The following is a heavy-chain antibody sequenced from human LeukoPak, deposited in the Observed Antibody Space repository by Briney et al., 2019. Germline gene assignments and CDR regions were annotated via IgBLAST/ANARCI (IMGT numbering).Heavy chain of an antibody. D-gene: IGHD6-19*01. CDR2: ISSSSSYI. CDR1: GFTFSSYS. V-gene: IGHV3-21*01. J-gene: IGHJ2*01. Sequence: PGGSLRLSCAASGFTFSSYSMNWVRQAPGKGLEWVSSISSSSSYIYYADSVKGRFTISRDNAKNSLYLQMNSLRAEDTAVYYCATPFPLIAVAGIKTQGYFDLWGRGTLVTVSS. CDR3: ATPFPLIAVAGIKTQGYFDL.